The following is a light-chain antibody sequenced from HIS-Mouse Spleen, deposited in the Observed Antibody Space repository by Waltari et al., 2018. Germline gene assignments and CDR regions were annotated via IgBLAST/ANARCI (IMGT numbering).Light chain of an antibody. V-gene: IGLV3-1*01. CDR2: QDS. Sequence: SYVLTQPPSVSVAPGKTASITCSGDKLGDKYACWYQQKPGQSPVLVIYQDSKRPSGIPERFSGSNSGNTATLTISGTQAMDEADYYCQAWDSSTYVFGTGTKVTVL. J-gene: IGLJ1*01. CDR3: QAWDSSTYV. CDR1: KLGDKY.